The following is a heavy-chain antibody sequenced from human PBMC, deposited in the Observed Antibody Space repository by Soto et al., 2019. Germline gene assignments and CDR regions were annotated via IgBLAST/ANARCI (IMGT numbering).Heavy chain of an antibody. J-gene: IGHJ4*02. Sequence: SWIRQPPGKGLEWIGYVYHTGNTYYSPSLKSRVTLSLDTSKNQVSLRLRSVTVADTAVYDCAREEYNRQPWGPGILVTVS. V-gene: IGHV4-59*01. CDR2: VYHTGNT. CDR3: AREEYNRQP. D-gene: IGHD1-20*01.